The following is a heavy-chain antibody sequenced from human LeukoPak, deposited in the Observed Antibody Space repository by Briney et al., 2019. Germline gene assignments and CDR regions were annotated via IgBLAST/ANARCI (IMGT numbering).Heavy chain of an antibody. V-gene: IGHV1-69*05. D-gene: IGHD7-27*01. CDR1: GGTFSSYT. J-gene: IGHJ4*02. Sequence: SVKVSCKASGGTFSSYTISWVRQAPGQGLEWMGRIIPIFGTANYAQKFQGRVTITTDESTSTAYMELSSLRSGDTAVYYCARAYWGNTTDPYYFDYWGQGTLVTVSS. CDR2: IIPIFGTA. CDR3: ARAYWGNTTDPYYFDY.